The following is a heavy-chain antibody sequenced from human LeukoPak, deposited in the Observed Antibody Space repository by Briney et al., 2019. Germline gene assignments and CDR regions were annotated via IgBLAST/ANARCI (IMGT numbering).Heavy chain of an antibody. CDR1: GYTFTGYY. CDR2: MNPNSGNT. D-gene: IGHD3-9*01. Sequence: GTSVKVSCKASGYTFTGYYMHWVRQAPGQGLEWMGWMNPNSGNTGYAQKFQGRVTMTRNTSISTAYMELSSLRSEDTAVYYCARGPEGWLEDYWGQGTLVTVSS. CDR3: ARGPEGWLEDY. J-gene: IGHJ4*02. V-gene: IGHV1-8*02.